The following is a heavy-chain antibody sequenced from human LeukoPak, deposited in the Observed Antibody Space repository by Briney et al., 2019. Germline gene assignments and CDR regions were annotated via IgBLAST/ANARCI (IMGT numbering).Heavy chain of an antibody. CDR1: GYTFTSYA. J-gene: IGHJ4*02. V-gene: IGHV1-3*01. D-gene: IGHD3-3*01. CDR3: ARPYYDFWSGYHPYFDY. Sequence: ASVKVSCKASGYTFTSYAMHWVRQAPGQRLEWMGWINAGNGNTKYSQKFQGRVTITRDTSASTAYMELSSLRSEDTAVYYRARPYYDFWSGYHPYFDYWGQGTLVTVSS. CDR2: INAGNGNT.